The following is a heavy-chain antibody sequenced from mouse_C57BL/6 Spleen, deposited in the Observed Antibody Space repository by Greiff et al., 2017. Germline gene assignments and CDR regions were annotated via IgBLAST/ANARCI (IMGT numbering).Heavy chain of an antibody. CDR3: ARLRDYDGGDAMDY. CDR1: GFTFSDYY. D-gene: IGHD2-4*01. J-gene: IGHJ4*01. CDR2: ISNGGGST. V-gene: IGHV5-12*01. Sequence: EVQLVESGGGLVQPGGSLKLSCAASGFTFSDYYMYWVRQTPEKRLEWVAYISNGGGSTYYPDTVKGRFTISRDNAKNTLYLQMSRLKSEDTAMYYCARLRDYDGGDAMDYWGQGTSVTVSS.